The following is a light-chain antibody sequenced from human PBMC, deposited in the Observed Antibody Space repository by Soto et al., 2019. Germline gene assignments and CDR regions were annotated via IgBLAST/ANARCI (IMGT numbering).Light chain of an antibody. J-gene: IGKJ4*01. CDR1: LSVTSDY. V-gene: IGKV3-20*01. CDR2: GAS. CDR3: QQYGSSPLT. Sequence: PGDRATLSCRASLSVTSDYLAWYQQKPGQAPRLLICGASSRATGIPDRFSGSGSGTDFTLTISRLEPEDFAVYYCQQYGSSPLTFGGGTKVEIK.